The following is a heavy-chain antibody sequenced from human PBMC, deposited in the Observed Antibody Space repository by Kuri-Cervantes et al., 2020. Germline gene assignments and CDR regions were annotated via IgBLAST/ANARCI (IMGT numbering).Heavy chain of an antibody. CDR1: GGSISSGGYS. V-gene: IGHV4-31*11. CDR3: ARGDYGDPLDY. Sequence: LRLSCAVSGGSISSGGYSWSWIRQHPGKGLEWIGYIYYSGSTYYNPSLKSRVTISVDRSKNQFSLKLSSVTAADTAVYYCARGDYGDPLDYWGQGTLVTVSS. J-gene: IGHJ4*02. D-gene: IGHD4-17*01. CDR2: IYYSGST.